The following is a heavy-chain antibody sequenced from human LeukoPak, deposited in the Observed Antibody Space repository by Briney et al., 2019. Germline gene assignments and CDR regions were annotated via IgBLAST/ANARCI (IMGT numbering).Heavy chain of an antibody. CDR2: IWYDGYNK. J-gene: IGHJ4*02. CDR1: GFAFNGHG. Sequence: PGGSLRLSCAASGFAFNGHGMHWVRQAPGKGLEWVAVIWYDGYNKYYADSVKGRFTISRDNSKNTLYLQMNSLRAEDTAVYYCTPGRDKYDSSDYPYYFDYWGQGTLVTVSS. V-gene: IGHV3-33*08. CDR3: TPGRDKYDSSDYPYYFDY. D-gene: IGHD3-22*01.